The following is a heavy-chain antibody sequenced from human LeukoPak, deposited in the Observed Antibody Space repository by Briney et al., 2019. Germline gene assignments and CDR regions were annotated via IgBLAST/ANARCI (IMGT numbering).Heavy chain of an antibody. Sequence: SETLSLTCGVSGGSISNTNWWSWFRQSPGQSLELIGEVSLTRLTHYNPSLESRVTVSLDKSKNQLSLNLTSVTAADTAVYYCSRENGAFSPFDYWGQGTLVTVLS. CDR3: SRENGAFSPFDY. J-gene: IGHJ4*02. CDR1: GGSISNTNW. CDR2: VSLTRLT. V-gene: IGHV4-4*02. D-gene: IGHD2-8*01.